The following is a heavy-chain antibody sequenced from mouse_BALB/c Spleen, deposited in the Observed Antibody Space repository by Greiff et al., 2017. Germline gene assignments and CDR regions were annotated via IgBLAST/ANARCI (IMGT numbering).Heavy chain of an antibody. V-gene: IGHV3-1*02. Sequence: EVQLQQSGPDLVKPSQSLSLTCTVTGYSITSGYSWHWIRQFPGNKLEWMGYIHYSGSTNYNPSLKRRISITRDTSKNQFFLQLNSVTTEDTATYYCARSIYDGYYSYAMDYWGQGTSVTVSS. CDR1: GYSITSGYS. CDR2: IHYSGST. CDR3: ARSIYDGYYSYAMDY. D-gene: IGHD2-3*01. J-gene: IGHJ4*01.